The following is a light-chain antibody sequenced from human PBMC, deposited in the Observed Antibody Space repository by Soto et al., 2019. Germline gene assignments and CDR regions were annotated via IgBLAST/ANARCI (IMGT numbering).Light chain of an antibody. Sequence: DLQMPQSPSTLSAPVVDRVTITCRASQSISSWLAWYQQKPGKAPKLLIYKASSLESGVPSRFSGSGSGTDFTLTISSLQPEDFATYYCQQSYSTLSITFGQGTRLEIK. CDR3: QQSYSTLSIT. CDR2: KAS. J-gene: IGKJ5*01. CDR1: QSISSW. V-gene: IGKV1-5*03.